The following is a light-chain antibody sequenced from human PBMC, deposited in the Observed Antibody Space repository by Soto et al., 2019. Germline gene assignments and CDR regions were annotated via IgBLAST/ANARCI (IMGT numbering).Light chain of an antibody. Sequence: QSVLTQPPSVSGAPGQRVTISCTGSSSNTGAGYDVHWYQQLPGTAPKLLIYGNSNRPSGVLDRFSGSKSGTSASLGITGLQAEDEADYYCQSYDSSLNGWVFGGGTKLTVL. V-gene: IGLV1-40*01. CDR1: SSNTGAGYD. J-gene: IGLJ3*02. CDR3: QSYDSSLNGWV. CDR2: GNS.